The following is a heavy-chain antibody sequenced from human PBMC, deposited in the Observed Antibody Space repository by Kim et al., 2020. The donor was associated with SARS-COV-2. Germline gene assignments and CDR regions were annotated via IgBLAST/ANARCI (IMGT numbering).Heavy chain of an antibody. J-gene: IGHJ5*02. Sequence: SETLSLTCTVSGGSISSSSYYWGWIRQPPGKGLEWIGSIYYSGSTYYNPSLKSRVTISVDTSKNQFSLKLSSVTAADTAVYYCARARAGYSSSWYRTEYNWFDPWGQGTLVTVSS. V-gene: IGHV4-39*07. CDR2: IYYSGST. CDR1: GGSISSSSYY. D-gene: IGHD6-13*01. CDR3: ARARAGYSSSWYRTEYNWFDP.